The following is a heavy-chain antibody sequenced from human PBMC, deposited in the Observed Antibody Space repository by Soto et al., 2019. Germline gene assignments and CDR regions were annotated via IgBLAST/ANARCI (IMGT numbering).Heavy chain of an antibody. CDR3: VGVSGYDYHGMDV. CDR2: TSGSGGSR. V-gene: IGHV3-23*01. D-gene: IGHD3-22*01. J-gene: IGHJ6*02. Sequence: EVQLLESGGGLVQPGGSLRISCAASGFTFSNYAMSWVRQAPGKGLEWVSGTSGSGGSRYYADSVKGRFTISRDNSKNTLYLQMNSLRAEDTAVYYSVGVSGYDYHGMDVWGQGTTVTVSS. CDR1: GFTFSNYA.